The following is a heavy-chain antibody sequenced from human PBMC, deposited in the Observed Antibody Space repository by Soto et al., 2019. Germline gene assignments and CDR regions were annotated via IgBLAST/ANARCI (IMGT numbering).Heavy chain of an antibody. CDR2: IIPIFGTA. CDR3: ASTPEYYYDSSGYYPIGLDY. Sequence: SVKVSCEASGGSFSSYAISWVRQAPGQGLEWMGGIIPIFGTANYAQKFQGRVTITADESTSTAYMELSSLRSEDTAVYYCASTPEYYYDSSGYYPIGLDYWGQGTLVTVSS. CDR1: GGSFSSYA. V-gene: IGHV1-69*13. D-gene: IGHD3-22*01. J-gene: IGHJ4*02.